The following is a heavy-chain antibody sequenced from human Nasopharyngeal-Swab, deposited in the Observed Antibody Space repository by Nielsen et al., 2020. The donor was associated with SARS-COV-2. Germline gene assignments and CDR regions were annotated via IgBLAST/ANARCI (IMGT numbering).Heavy chain of an antibody. CDR2: INPSGGST. V-gene: IGHV1-46*01. J-gene: IGHJ6*02. Sequence: ASVKVFCKASGYTFTSYYMHWVRQAPGQGLEWMGIINPSGGSTSYAQKFQGRVTMTRDTSTSTVYMELSSLRSEDTAVYYCARATYYDFWSGYYTALGGMDVWGQGTTVTVSS. CDR3: ARATYYDFWSGYYTALGGMDV. D-gene: IGHD3-3*01. CDR1: GYTFTSYY.